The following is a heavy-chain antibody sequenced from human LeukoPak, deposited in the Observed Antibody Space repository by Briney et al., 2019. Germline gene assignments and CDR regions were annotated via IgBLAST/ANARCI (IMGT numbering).Heavy chain of an antibody. D-gene: IGHD6-19*01. V-gene: IGHV3-73*01. J-gene: IGHJ4*02. CDR1: GFTFSGSD. CDR2: IGIKANNYAT. Sequence: GGSLRLSCAASGFTFSGSDMHWVRQASGKGLEWVGRIGIKANNYATAYSAALKGRFTITRDDSKNMGYLKTDSLGAEDTARPYCTTYTRGHYWGQGILVTVSS. CDR3: TTYTRGHY.